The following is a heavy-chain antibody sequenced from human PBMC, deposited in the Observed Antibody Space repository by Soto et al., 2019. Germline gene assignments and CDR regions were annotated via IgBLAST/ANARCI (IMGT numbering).Heavy chain of an antibody. CDR2: IWYDGSNK. CDR3: ARDLNQYYYILTGYYKGSQYGYGMDV. Sequence: SGGSLRLSCAVSGFTFSSYGMHWVRQAPGKGLEWVAVIWYDGSNKYYADSVKGRFTIYRDNSKNTLYLQMNSLRAEDTAVYYCARDLNQYYYILTGYYKGSQYGYGMDVWGQGTTVTVSS. CDR1: GFTFSSYG. J-gene: IGHJ6*02. D-gene: IGHD3-9*01. V-gene: IGHV3-33*01.